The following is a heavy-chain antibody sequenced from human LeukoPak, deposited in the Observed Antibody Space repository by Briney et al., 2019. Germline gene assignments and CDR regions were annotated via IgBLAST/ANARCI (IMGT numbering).Heavy chain of an antibody. D-gene: IGHD1-26*01. CDR1: GYTFTGYY. J-gene: IGHJ4*02. Sequence: ASVKVSCKASGYTFTGYYMHWVRQAPGQGLEWMGWINPNSGGTNYAQKFQGRVTMTRDTCISTAYMDLSRLRSDDTAVYYCARGSIVGATFDYFDYWGQGTLVTVSS. V-gene: IGHV1-2*02. CDR2: INPNSGGT. CDR3: ARGSIVGATFDYFDY.